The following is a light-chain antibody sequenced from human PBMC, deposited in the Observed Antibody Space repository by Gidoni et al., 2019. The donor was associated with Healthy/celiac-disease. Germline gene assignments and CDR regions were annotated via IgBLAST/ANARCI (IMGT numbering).Light chain of an antibody. V-gene: IGKV3-11*01. Sequence: EIVLTQSPATLSLSPGERATLSCRASQSVSSYLAWYQQKPGQAPRLLIYDASNGATGIPARFSGSGSGTDFTLTISSLEPEDFAVYYCQQRSSMYTFGQGTKLEIK. CDR3: QQRSSMYT. CDR2: DAS. CDR1: QSVSSY. J-gene: IGKJ2*01.